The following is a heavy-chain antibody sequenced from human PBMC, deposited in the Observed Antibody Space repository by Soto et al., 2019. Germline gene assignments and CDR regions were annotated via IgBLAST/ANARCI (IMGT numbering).Heavy chain of an antibody. V-gene: IGHV3-23*01. CDR3: AKVRAIITMVRGVMVGLDAFDI. CDR1: GFTFSSYA. J-gene: IGHJ3*02. D-gene: IGHD3-10*01. CDR2: ISGSGGST. Sequence: PGGSLRLSCAASGFTFSSYAMSWVRQAPGKGLEWVSAISGSGGSTYYADSVKGRFTISRDNSKNTLYLQMNSLRAEDTAVYYCAKVRAIITMVRGVMVGLDAFDIWGQGTMVTVSS.